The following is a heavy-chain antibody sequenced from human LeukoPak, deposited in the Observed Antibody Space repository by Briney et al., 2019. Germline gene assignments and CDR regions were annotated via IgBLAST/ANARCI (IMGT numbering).Heavy chain of an antibody. D-gene: IGHD4-17*01. CDR3: ARRGPLLNGDYVGYWFDP. CDR1: GGSISGYY. J-gene: IGHJ5*02. CDR2: IYYSGST. Sequence: SETLSLTCTVSGGSISGYYWSWIRQPPGKGLEWIAYIYYSGSTNYNPSLKSRVTISVDTSKNQFSLNLSSVTPEDTAVYYCARRGPLLNGDYVGYWFDPWGQGILVTVSS. V-gene: IGHV4-59*12.